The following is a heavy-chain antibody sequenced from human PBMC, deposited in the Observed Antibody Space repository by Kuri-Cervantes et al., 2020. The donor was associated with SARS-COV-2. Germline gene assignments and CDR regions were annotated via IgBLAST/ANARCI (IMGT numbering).Heavy chain of an antibody. V-gene: IGHV5-51*01. CDR3: ARHSNGWSSYFDY. Sequence: GESLRLSCKGSGYSFTSHWIGWLRQMPGKGLEWMGIIYPGDSDTRYSPSFQGQVTISADKSISTAYLQWRSLKASDTAIYYCARHSNGWSSYFDYWGQGTLVTVSS. CDR2: IYPGDSDT. J-gene: IGHJ4*02. D-gene: IGHD6-19*01. CDR1: GYSFTSHW.